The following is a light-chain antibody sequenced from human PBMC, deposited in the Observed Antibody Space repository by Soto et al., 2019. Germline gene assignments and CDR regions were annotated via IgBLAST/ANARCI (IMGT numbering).Light chain of an antibody. CDR3: QQRSNWPLT. J-gene: IGKJ4*01. CDR1: QSVSSN. CDR2: DAS. V-gene: IGKV3-11*01. Sequence: EVVLTQSPGTLSVSPGERATLSCRAGQSVSSNLAWYQQKPGQAPRLLIYDASNRATGIPARFSGSGSGTDFTLTISSLEPEDFAVYYCQQRSNWPLTFGGGTKVDIK.